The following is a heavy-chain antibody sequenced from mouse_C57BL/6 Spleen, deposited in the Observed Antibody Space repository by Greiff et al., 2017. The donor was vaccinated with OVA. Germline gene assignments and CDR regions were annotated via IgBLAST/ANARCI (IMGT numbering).Heavy chain of an antibody. Sequence: EVNVVESGGGLVKPGGSLKLSCAASGFTFSDYGMPWVRQAPEKGLEWVASISSGSSTTYYADTVQGRFTISRDNAKNTLYLQMTSLRSEDTAIYCCARQYGPYYFDYWGQGTTLTVSS. J-gene: IGHJ2*01. CDR2: ISSGSSTT. V-gene: IGHV5-17*01. CDR1: GFTFSDYG. D-gene: IGHD1-1*01. CDR3: ARQYGPYYFDY.